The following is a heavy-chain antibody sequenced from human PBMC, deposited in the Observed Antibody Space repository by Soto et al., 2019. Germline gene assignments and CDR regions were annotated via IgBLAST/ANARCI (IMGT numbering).Heavy chain of an antibody. J-gene: IGHJ4*02. Sequence: QVQLQESGPGLVKPSETLSLTCTVSGGSISSYYWSWIRQPPGKGLEWIGYIYYSGSTNYNPSLXXRVTISVDTSXXQXSXXLSSVTAADTAVYYCARGDCGGDCYDPIPITLWDYWGQGTLVTVSS. CDR2: IYYSGST. D-gene: IGHD2-21*02. CDR3: ARGDCGGDCYDPIPITLWDY. CDR1: GGSISSYY. V-gene: IGHV4-59*01.